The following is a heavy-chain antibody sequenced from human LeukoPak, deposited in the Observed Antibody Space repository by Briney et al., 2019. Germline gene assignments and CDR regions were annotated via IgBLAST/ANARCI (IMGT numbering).Heavy chain of an antibody. Sequence: GGSLRLSCEGSGFTFSNYWMGWVRQAPGEGLQWVANIKTDGSEKYYVDSVKGRFTISRDNAKNSLYLQMNSLRAEDTAVYYCATYSSLNRREFQYWGQGTLLTVPS. CDR3: ATYSSLNRREFQY. V-gene: IGHV3-7*01. D-gene: IGHD3-22*01. CDR1: GFTFSNYW. J-gene: IGHJ1*01. CDR2: IKTDGSEK.